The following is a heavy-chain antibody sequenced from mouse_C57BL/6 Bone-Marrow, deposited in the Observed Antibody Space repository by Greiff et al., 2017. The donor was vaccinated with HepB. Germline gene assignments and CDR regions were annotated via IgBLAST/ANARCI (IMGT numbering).Heavy chain of an antibody. Sequence: EVKVVESGGDLVKPGGSLKLSCAASGFTFSSYGMSWVRQTPDKRLEWVATISSGGSYTYYPDSVKGQVTISRDNANNTLYLQMSSLKSEDTAMYYCARHDYYGSSHWYFDVWGTGTTVTVSS. D-gene: IGHD1-1*01. V-gene: IGHV5-6*01. CDR3: ARHDYYGSSHWYFDV. CDR2: ISSGGSYT. CDR1: GFTFSSYG. J-gene: IGHJ1*03.